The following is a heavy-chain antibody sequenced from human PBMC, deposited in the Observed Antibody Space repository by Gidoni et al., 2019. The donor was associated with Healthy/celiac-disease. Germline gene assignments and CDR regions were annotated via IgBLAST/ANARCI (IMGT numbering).Heavy chain of an antibody. V-gene: IGHV1-18*01. D-gene: IGHD3-10*01. Sequence: QSHLVQSGAEVKKPGALVKVSCKASGYTFTSYGISWVRQAPGQGLEWMGWISAYNGNTNYAQKLQGRVTMTTDTSTSTAYMELRSLRSDDTAVYYCAREIVMVRGVIDLFSTDYYYGMDVWGQGTTVTVSS. CDR1: GYTFTSYG. CDR2: ISAYNGNT. CDR3: AREIVMVRGVIDLFSTDYYYGMDV. J-gene: IGHJ6*02.